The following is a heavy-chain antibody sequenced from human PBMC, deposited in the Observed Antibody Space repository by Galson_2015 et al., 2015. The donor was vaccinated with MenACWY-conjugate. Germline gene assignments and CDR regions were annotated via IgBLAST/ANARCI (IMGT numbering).Heavy chain of an antibody. V-gene: IGHV2-70*04. J-gene: IGHJ4*02. D-gene: IGHD1-26*01. CDR2: IDWDDDK. CDR3: ARGISGSYYEGGGDQFDY. CDR1: GFSLSTSGMR. Sequence: PALVKPTQTLTLTCTFSGFSLSTSGMRVSWIRQPPGKALEWLARIDWDDDKFYSTSLKTRLTISKDTSKNQVVLTMTNMDPVDTATYYCARGISGSYYEGGGDQFDYWGQGTLVTVSS.